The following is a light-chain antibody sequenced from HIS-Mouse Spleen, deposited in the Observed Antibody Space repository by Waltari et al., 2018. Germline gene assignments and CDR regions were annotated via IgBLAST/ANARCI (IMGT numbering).Light chain of an antibody. CDR1: QSVSSY. CDR2: DAS. Sequence: EIVLPQSPATLSLSPGERATLSCRASQSVSSYLAWYQQNPGQAPRPLIYDASNRATGIPARFSGSGSGTDFTLTISSLEPEDFAVYYCQQRSNWPPLTFGGGTKVEIK. J-gene: IGKJ4*01. V-gene: IGKV3-11*01. CDR3: QQRSNWPPLT.